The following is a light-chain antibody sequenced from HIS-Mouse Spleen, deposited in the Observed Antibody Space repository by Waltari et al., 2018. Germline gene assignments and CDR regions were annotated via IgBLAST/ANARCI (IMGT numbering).Light chain of an antibody. CDR3: AAWDDSLNGPV. J-gene: IGLJ2*01. CDR1: SPNLGSNT. V-gene: IGLV1-44*01. CDR2: SNN. Sequence: QSVLTQPPSASGTPGQRVTIPCSGSSPNLGSNTVNWYQQLPGTAPKLPIYSNNQRPSGVPDRFSGSKSGTSASLAISGLQSEDEADYYCAAWDDSLNGPVFGGGTKLTVL.